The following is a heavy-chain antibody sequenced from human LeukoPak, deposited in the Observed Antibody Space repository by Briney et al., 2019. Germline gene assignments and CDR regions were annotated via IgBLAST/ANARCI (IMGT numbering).Heavy chain of an antibody. V-gene: IGHV3-9*01. D-gene: IGHD2-2*01. Sequence: GRSLRLSCAASGFTFDDYAMHWVRQAPGKGLEWVSGISWNSGSIGYADSVKGRFTISRDNTKNSLYLQMNSLRAEDTALYYCAKDKGSSITGGFDIWGQGTMVTVSS. CDR2: ISWNSGSI. CDR3: AKDKGSSITGGFDI. CDR1: GFTFDDYA. J-gene: IGHJ3*02.